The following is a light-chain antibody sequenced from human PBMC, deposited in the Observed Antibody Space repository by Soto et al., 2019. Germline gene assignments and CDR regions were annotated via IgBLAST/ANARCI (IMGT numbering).Light chain of an antibody. CDR3: SSYTSSSTLV. V-gene: IGLV2-14*01. CDR2: DVS. J-gene: IGLJ2*01. CDR1: SSDGGGYNY. Sequence: QSALTQPASVSGSPGQSITISCTGTSSDGGGYNYVSWYQQHPGKAPKLMIYDVSNRPSGVSNRFSGSKSGNTASLTISGLQAEDEADDYCSSYTSSSTLVFGGGTKLTVL.